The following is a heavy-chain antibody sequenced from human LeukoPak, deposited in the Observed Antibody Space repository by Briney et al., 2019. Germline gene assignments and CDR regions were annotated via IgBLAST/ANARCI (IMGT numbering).Heavy chain of an antibody. CDR1: AGSISSYY. CDR3: ARGSAEWELLDP. Sequence: SETLSLTCTVSAGSISSYYWSWIRQPPGKGLEWIGYIYYSGSTNYNPSLKSRVTISVDTSKNQFSLKLSSVTAADTAVYYCARGSAEWELLDPWGQGTLVTVSS. J-gene: IGHJ5*02. V-gene: IGHV4-59*01. D-gene: IGHD1-26*01. CDR2: IYYSGST.